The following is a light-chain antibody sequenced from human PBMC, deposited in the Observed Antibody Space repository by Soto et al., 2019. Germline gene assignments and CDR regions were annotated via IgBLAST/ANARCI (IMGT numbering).Light chain of an antibody. Sequence: DIQMTQSPSTLSASVGDRVTITCRASQSISTWLAWYQQKPGKAPKLLIYKASNLEDGVPSRFSGSGSGTEFTITISSLQPDDFATYYCQQYNTSPLTFGGGTKVEIK. V-gene: IGKV1-5*03. J-gene: IGKJ4*01. CDR2: KAS. CDR3: QQYNTSPLT. CDR1: QSISTW.